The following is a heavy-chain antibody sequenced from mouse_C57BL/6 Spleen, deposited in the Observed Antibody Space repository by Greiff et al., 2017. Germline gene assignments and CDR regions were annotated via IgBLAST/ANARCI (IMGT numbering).Heavy chain of an antibody. V-gene: IGHV1-7*01. Sequence: QVQLQQPGAELVKPGASVKVSCKASGYTFTSYWMHWVKQRPGQGLEWIGYINPSSGYTKYNQKFKDKATLTADKSSSTAYMQLSSLTYEDSAVYYCARDYYGSSPWYFDYWGQGTTLTVSS. CDR3: ARDYYGSSPWYFDY. CDR2: INPSSGYT. D-gene: IGHD1-1*01. CDR1: GYTFTSYW. J-gene: IGHJ2*01.